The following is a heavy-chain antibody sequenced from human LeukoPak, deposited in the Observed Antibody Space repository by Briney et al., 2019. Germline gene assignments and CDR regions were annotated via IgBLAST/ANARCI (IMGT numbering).Heavy chain of an antibody. CDR2: IRYDGSNK. CDR3: GKDRWLTGDLRGFEY. J-gene: IGHJ4*02. V-gene: IGHV3-30*02. CDR1: GFTFSSYG. D-gene: IGHD7-27*01. Sequence: PGGSLRLSCAASGFTFSSYGMHWVRQAPGKGLEWVAFIRYDGSNKYCADSVKGRFTISRDNSKNTLYLQMNSLRAEDTAVYYCGKDRWLTGDLRGFEYWGQGTLVTVSS.